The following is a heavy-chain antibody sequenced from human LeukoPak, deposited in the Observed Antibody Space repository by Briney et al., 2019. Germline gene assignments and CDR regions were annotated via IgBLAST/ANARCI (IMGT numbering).Heavy chain of an antibody. Sequence: GGSLRLSCAASGFTFSTYALNWVRQAPGKGLEWVSSISSSSTYIYYADSVKGRFTISRDNAKNSLYLQMNSLRAEDTAVYYCARGIAVANLDYWGQGTLVTVSS. CDR3: ARGIAVANLDY. V-gene: IGHV3-21*01. J-gene: IGHJ4*02. CDR2: ISSSSTYI. D-gene: IGHD6-19*01. CDR1: GFTFSTYA.